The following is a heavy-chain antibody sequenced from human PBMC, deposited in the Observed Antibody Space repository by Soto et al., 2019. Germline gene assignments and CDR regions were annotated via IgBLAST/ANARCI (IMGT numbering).Heavy chain of an antibody. J-gene: IGHJ4*02. V-gene: IGHV1-69*06. D-gene: IGHD2-2*02. CDR3: AREGRGKKAGYNGLVSLGY. CDR2: IIPIFNTT. Sequence: QVQLVQSGAEVMTPGSSLKVSCTVSGSRFSNYVISWVRQAPGHGLEWLGRIIPIFNTTQYAQKFQGRVTITADKSTNTASLELSSLRPDDTGVYYCAREGRGKKAGYNGLVSLGYWGQGTLVTVSS. CDR1: GSRFSNYV.